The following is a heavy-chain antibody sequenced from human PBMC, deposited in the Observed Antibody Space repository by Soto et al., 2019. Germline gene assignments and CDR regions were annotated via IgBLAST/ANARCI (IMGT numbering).Heavy chain of an antibody. V-gene: IGHV1-18*01. D-gene: IGHD2-15*01. CDR3: AREGYCSSGSCALYSHEYFGMDV. CDR1: GYTFTRYG. J-gene: IGHJ6*02. CDR2: ISTYNSNT. Sequence: QVQLVQSGAEVKKPGASVKVSCKASGYTFTRYGISWVRQAPGQGLEWMGWISTYNSNTNYAQKLKGRVTMTTGTSTDTAFMELRSLTSDDTDVYYCAREGYCSSGSCALYSHEYFGMDVWGQGTAVTVSS.